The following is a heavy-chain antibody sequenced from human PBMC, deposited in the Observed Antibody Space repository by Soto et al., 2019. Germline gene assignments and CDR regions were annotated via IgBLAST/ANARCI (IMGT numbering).Heavy chain of an antibody. CDR3: ARVDYDYGDYSICY. V-gene: IGHV3-21*01. D-gene: IGHD4-17*01. CDR1: GFTFSSYS. J-gene: IGHJ4*02. Sequence: EVQLVESGGGLVKPGGSLRLSCAASGFTFSSYSMNWVRQAPGKGLEWFSSISSSSSYIYYADSVKGRFTISRDNAKNSLYLQMNSLRAEDTAVYYCARVDYDYGDYSICYWGQGTLVTVSS. CDR2: ISSSSSYI.